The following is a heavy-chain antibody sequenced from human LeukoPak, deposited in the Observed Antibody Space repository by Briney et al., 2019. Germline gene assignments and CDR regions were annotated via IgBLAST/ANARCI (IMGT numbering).Heavy chain of an antibody. CDR2: INPNSGGT. V-gene: IGHV1-2*02. Sequence: ASVKVSCKASGYIFTGYYMHWGRQAPGQGLEWMGWINPNSGGTNYAQKFQGRVTMTRDTSISTAYMELSRLRSEDTAVYYCARGSLYSYGYLTSPEYWGQRTLVTVSS. CDR3: ARGSLYSYGYLTSPEY. D-gene: IGHD5-18*01. CDR1: GYIFTGYY. J-gene: IGHJ4*02.